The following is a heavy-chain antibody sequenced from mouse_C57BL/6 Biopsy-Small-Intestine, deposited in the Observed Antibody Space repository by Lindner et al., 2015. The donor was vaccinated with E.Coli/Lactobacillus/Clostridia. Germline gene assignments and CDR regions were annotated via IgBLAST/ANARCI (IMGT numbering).Heavy chain of an antibody. Sequence: VQLQESGAELVRPGTSVKMSCKASGYTFTNYWIGWAKQRPGHGLEWIGDIYPGGGYTNYNEKFKGKATFTADTSSNTAYMQLSSLTTEDSAIYYCARRGVVAHWYFDVWGTGTTVTVSS. CDR1: GYTFTNYW. CDR2: IYPGGGYT. J-gene: IGHJ1*03. D-gene: IGHD1-1*01. CDR3: ARRGVVAHWYFDV. V-gene: IGHV1-63*01.